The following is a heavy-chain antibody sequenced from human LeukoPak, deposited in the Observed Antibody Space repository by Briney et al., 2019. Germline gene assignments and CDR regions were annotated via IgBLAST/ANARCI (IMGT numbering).Heavy chain of an antibody. CDR3: AKRATVTPQGVDY. Sequence: GGSLRLSCAASGFTFSGYSMSWVRQAPGKGLEWVAGLGWTGEYKYYADSVKGRFTISRDNSKNTLYLQMNSLRAEDTAVYYCAKRATVTPQGVDYWGQGTLVTVSS. CDR2: LGWTGEYK. J-gene: IGHJ4*02. CDR1: GFTFSGYS. D-gene: IGHD4-17*01. V-gene: IGHV3-23*01.